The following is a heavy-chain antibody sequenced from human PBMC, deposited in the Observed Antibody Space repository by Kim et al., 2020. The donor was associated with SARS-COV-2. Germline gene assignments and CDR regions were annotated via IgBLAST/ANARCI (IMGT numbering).Heavy chain of an antibody. Sequence: SQTLSLTCAISGDSVSSNSAAWNWIRQSPSRGLEWLGRTYYRSKWYNDYAVSVKSRITINPDTSKNQFSLQLNSVTPEDTAVYYCARDSGRFFVIQLERWEWLGGMDVWGQGTTVTVSS. CDR1: GDSVSSNSAA. V-gene: IGHV6-1*01. J-gene: IGHJ6*02. CDR3: ARDSGRFFVIQLERWEWLGGMDV. D-gene: IGHD1-1*01. CDR2: TYYRSKWYN.